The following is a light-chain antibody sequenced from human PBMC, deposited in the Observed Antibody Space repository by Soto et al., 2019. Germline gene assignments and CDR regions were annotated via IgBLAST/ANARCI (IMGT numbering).Light chain of an antibody. J-gene: IGLJ1*01. Sequence: SALTQPRSVSGSPGQSVTIYCTGTSSDVGGYNYVSWYQQHPGKAPELMIYDVTKRPSGVPDRFSGSKSGNTASLTISGLQAEDEADYYCCSYVGTDTYSFGTGTKVTVL. CDR3: CSYVGTDTYS. CDR1: SSDVGGYNY. CDR2: DVT. V-gene: IGLV2-11*01.